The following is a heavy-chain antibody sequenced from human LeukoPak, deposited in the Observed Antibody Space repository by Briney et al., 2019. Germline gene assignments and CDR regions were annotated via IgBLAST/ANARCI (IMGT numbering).Heavy chain of an antibody. CDR2: IKRDGSEK. J-gene: IGHJ4*02. V-gene: IGHV3-7*01. D-gene: IGHD3-22*01. Sequence: PGGSLRLSCAASGFSFSNYWMKWVRQAPGKGLERVANIKRDGSEKYYVDSVRGRFTISRDNVKNSLYLQLSSLKAEDTGIYYCARDVYYYDSSGHDYWGQRTLVTVSS. CDR1: GFSFSNYW. CDR3: ARDVYYYDSSGHDY.